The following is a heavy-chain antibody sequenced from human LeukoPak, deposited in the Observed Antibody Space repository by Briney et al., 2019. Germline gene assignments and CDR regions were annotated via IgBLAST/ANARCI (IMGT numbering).Heavy chain of an antibody. CDR2: ISYDGSNK. CDR1: GFTFSSYG. V-gene: IGHV3-30*18. Sequence: GGSLRLSCAASGFTFSSYGMHWARQAPGKGLEWVAVISYDGSNKYYADSVKGRFTISRDNSKNTLYLQMNSLRAEDTAVYYCAKEGGGSTFGSDYRGQGTLVTVSS. J-gene: IGHJ4*02. D-gene: IGHD3-10*01. CDR3: AKEGGGSTFGSDY.